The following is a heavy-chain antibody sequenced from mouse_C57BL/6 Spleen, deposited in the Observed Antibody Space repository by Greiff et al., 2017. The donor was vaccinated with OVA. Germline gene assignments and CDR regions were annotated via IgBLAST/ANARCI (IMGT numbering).Heavy chain of an antibody. D-gene: IGHD1-1*01. V-gene: IGHV5-9-1*02. CDR2: ISSGGDYI. CDR1: GFTFSSYA. Sequence: EVMLVESGEGLVKPGGSLKLSCAASGFTFSSYAMSWVRQTPEKRLEWVAYISSGGDYIYYADTVKGRFTISRDNARNTLYLQMSSLKSEDTAMYYCTRDGSSPYDAMDDWGQGTSVTVSS. J-gene: IGHJ4*01. CDR3: TRDGSSPYDAMDD.